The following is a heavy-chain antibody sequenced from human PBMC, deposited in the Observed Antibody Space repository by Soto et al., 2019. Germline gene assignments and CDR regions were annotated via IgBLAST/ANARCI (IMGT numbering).Heavy chain of an antibody. CDR3: ARGTTNSGSYYAVDY. J-gene: IGHJ4*02. D-gene: IGHD1-26*01. V-gene: IGHV1-2*04. CDR1: GYTFTGYY. CDR2: INPNSGGT. Sequence: ASVKVSCKASGYTFTGYYMHWVRQAPGQGLEWMGWINPNSGGTNYAQKFQGWVTMTRDTSISTAYMELSRLRSDDTAVYYCARGTTNSGSYYAVDYWGQGTLVTVSS.